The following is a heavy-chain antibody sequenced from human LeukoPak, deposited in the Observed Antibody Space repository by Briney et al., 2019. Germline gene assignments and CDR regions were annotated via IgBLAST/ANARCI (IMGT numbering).Heavy chain of an antibody. J-gene: IGHJ4*02. CDR2: IYSGGST. V-gene: IGHV3-53*01. Sequence: GGSLRLSRAASGFTVSSNYMSWVRQAPGKGLEWVSVIYSGGSTYYADSVKGRFTISRDNSTNTLYLQMNSLRAEDTAVYYCARGPSFLYGSGSYPFDYWGQGTLVTVSS. D-gene: IGHD3-10*01. CDR1: GFTVSSNY. CDR3: ARGPSFLYGSGSYPFDY.